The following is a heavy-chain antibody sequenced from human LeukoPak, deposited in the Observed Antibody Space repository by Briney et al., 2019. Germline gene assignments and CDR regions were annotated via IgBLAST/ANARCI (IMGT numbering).Heavy chain of an antibody. V-gene: IGHV3-23*01. CDR1: GFTLSSYG. CDR2: IDGSAGGT. J-gene: IGHJ4*02. CDR3: ALEPDY. Sequence: GALRLSCAASGFTLSSYGMTWVRQAPGKGLEWVSAIDGSAGGTYYADSVKGRFTISRDNSKNTLYLQMNSLRAEDTAVYYCALEPDYWGQGTLVTVSS.